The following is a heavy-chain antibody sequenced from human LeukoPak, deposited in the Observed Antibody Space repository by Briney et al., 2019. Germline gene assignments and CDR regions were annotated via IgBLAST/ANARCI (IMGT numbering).Heavy chain of an antibody. D-gene: IGHD2-2*01. V-gene: IGHV1-24*01. CDR1: GYTLTELS. CDR2: FDPEDGEA. Sequence: ASVKVSCKVSGYTLTELSMHWVRQAPGKGLEWMGGFDPEDGEAVYAQKFQGRVTMTEDTSTDTVYMELSSLRSEDTAMYYCATRSTSFDYWGQGTLVTVPS. CDR3: ATRSTSFDY. J-gene: IGHJ4*02.